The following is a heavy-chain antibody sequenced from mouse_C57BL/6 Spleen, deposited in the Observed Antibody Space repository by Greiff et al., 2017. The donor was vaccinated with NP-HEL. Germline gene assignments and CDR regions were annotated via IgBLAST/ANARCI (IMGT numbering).Heavy chain of an antibody. CDR3: ARSGPTVVAPFAY. V-gene: IGHV1-53*01. CDR2: INPSNGGT. Sequence: VQLQQPGTELVKPGASVKLSCKASGYTFTSYWMHWVKQRPGQGLEWIGNINPSNGGTNYNEKFKSKATLTVDKSSSTAYMQLSSLTSEDSAVYYCARSGPTVVAPFAYWGQGTLVTVSA. CDR1: GYTFTSYW. D-gene: IGHD1-1*01. J-gene: IGHJ3*01.